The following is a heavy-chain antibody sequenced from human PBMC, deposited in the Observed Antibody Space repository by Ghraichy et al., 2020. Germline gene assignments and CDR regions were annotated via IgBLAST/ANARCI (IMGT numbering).Heavy chain of an antibody. CDR2: ISGSGGST. D-gene: IGHD3-9*01. V-gene: IGHV3-23*01. Sequence: GSLRLSCAASGFTFSSYAMSWVRQAPGKGLEWVSAISGSGGSTYYADSVKGRFTISRDNSKNTLYLQMNSLRAEDTAVYYCAKDSSDILTDPSITTLSWGQGTLVTVSS. J-gene: IGHJ5*02. CDR1: GFTFSSYA. CDR3: AKDSSDILTDPSITTLS.